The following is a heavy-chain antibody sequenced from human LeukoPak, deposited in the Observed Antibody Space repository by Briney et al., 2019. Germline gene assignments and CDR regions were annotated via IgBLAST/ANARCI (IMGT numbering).Heavy chain of an antibody. D-gene: IGHD5-18*01. J-gene: IGHJ3*02. Sequence: GASVKVSCKASGGTFSSYAISWVRQAPGQGLEWMGGIIPIFGTANYAQKFQGRVTITTDESTSTAYMELSSLRSEDTAVYYCARERIGGYNLGAFDIWGQGTMVTVSS. CDR2: IIPIFGTA. CDR3: ARERIGGYNLGAFDI. CDR1: GGTFSSYA. V-gene: IGHV1-69*05.